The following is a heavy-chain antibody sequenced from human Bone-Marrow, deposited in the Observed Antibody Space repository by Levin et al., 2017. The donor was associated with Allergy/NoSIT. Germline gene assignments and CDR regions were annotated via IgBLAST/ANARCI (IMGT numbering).Heavy chain of an antibody. D-gene: IGHD2-21*02. CDR2: IKEDGTET. CDR3: VSDSPLVCGGDGSKFDY. Sequence: GGSLRLSCVASGFSFSDYWMSWGRQAPGKGLEWVANIKEDGTETSYVDSVEGRFTISRDNAKKSLYLQMNNLRAGDTAVYYCVSDSPLVCGGDGSKFDYWGRGTLVTVSS. J-gene: IGHJ4*02. V-gene: IGHV3-7*01. CDR1: GFSFSDYW.